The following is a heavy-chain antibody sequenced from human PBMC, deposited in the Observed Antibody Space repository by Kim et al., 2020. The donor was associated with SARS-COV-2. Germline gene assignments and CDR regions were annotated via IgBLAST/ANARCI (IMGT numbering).Heavy chain of an antibody. Sequence: SETLSLTCAVSGGSISTINWWSWVRQPPGKGLEWIGEIYHSGTTTYNPSLESRVSISVDKSKNQFSLKLSSVTAADTAVYYCARDRPHTYGSGTYMDVWGQGTTVTVSS. D-gene: IGHD3-10*01. V-gene: IGHV4-4*02. J-gene: IGHJ6*02. CDR1: GGSISTINW. CDR2: IYHSGTT. CDR3: ARDRPHTYGSGTYMDV.